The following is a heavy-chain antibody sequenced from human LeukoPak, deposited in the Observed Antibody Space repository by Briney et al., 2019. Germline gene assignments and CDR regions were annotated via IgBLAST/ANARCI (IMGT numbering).Heavy chain of an antibody. D-gene: IGHD3-3*01. CDR1: GYTFTGYY. CDR2: INPNSGGT. V-gene: IGHV1-2*02. J-gene: IGHJ4*02. CDR3: ASGAGMEWLLYRLNY. Sequence: GASVKVSCKASGYTFTGYYMHWVRQAPGQGLEWMGWINPNSGGTNYAQKFQGRVTMTRDTSISTAYMELSRLRSDDTAVYYCASGAGMEWLLYRLNYWGQGTLVTVSS.